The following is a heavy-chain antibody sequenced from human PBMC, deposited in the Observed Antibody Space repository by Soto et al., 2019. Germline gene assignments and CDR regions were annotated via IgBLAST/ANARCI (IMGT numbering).Heavy chain of an antibody. J-gene: IGHJ3*01. CDR1: GGSISSSHW. D-gene: IGHD3-9*01. Sequence: QVQLQESGPGLVKPSGTLSLTCAVSGGSISSSHWWTWVRQSPGKGLEYIGEISHSGTSNSNPSLKSRVTLSVDKSKNHFSLTLTSVTAADTDVYYCARVVLTITRGAFDAWGQGNLVILSS. CDR2: ISHSGTS. V-gene: IGHV4-4*02. CDR3: ARVVLTITRGAFDA.